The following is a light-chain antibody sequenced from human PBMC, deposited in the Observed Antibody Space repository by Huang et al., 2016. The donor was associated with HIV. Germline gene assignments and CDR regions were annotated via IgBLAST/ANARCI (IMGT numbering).Light chain of an antibody. V-gene: IGKV3-11*01. CDR3: QQRSSWPPT. CDR2: DAS. J-gene: IGKJ2*01. CDR1: QSVSSH. Sequence: EIVLTQSPATLSLSPGERATLSCRASQSVSSHLAWYQQRPGQAPRLLIFDASTRATGVPGRLSGGGSGTDFTLTIDSLEPDDFAVYYCQQRSSWPPTFGQGTKLEIK.